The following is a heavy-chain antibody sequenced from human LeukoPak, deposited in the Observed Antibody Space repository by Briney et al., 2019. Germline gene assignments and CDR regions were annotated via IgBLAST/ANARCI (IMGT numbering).Heavy chain of an antibody. J-gene: IGHJ4*02. V-gene: IGHV3-7*03. CDR2: IKQDGSEK. Sequence: GGSLRLSCAASGFTFSSYWMSWVRQAPGKGLEWVANIKQDGSEKYYVDSVKGRFTNSRDNAKNSLYLQMNSLRAEDTAVYYCARFSITMVRGVPFDYWGQGTLVTVSS. CDR1: GFTFSSYW. D-gene: IGHD3-10*01. CDR3: ARFSITMVRGVPFDY.